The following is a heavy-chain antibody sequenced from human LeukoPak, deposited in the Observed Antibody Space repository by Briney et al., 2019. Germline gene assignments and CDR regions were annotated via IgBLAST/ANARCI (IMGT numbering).Heavy chain of an antibody. CDR1: GFTFTNAW. V-gene: IGHV3-48*04. Sequence: PGGSLRLSCEASGFTFTNAWMNWVRQAPGKGLEWVSYISSSGSTIYYADSVKGRFTISRDNAKNSLYLQMNSLRAEDTAVYYCARRRAYYDILTFPKDYYYYMDVWGKGTTVTISS. CDR3: ARRRAYYDILTFPKDYYYYMDV. CDR2: ISSSGSTI. J-gene: IGHJ6*03. D-gene: IGHD3-9*01.